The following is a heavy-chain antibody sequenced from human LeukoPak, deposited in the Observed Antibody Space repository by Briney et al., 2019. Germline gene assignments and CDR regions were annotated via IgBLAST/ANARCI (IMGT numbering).Heavy chain of an antibody. Sequence: ASVKVSCKVSGYTLTELSMHWVRQAPGKGLEWMGGFDPEDGETIYAQKFQGRATMTEDTSTDTAYMELSSLRSEDTAVYYCATIERYSSSWYDAFDIWGQGTMVTVSS. J-gene: IGHJ3*02. CDR3: ATIERYSSSWYDAFDI. V-gene: IGHV1-24*01. CDR1: GYTLTELS. CDR2: FDPEDGET. D-gene: IGHD6-13*01.